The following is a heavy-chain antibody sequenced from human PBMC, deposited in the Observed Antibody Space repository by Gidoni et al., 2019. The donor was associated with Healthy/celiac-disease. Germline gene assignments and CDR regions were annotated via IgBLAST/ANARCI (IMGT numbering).Heavy chain of an antibody. CDR3: ARDGHRGVTDY. CDR1: GGSISSGSYY. CDR2: IYTSGST. Sequence: QVQLQESGPGLVKPSQTLSLTCTVSGGSISSGSYYWSWIRQPAGKGLEWIGRIYTSGSTNYNPSLKSRVTISVDTSKNQFSLKLSSVTAADTAVYYCARDGHRGVTDYWGQGTLVTVSS. V-gene: IGHV4-61*02. D-gene: IGHD3-10*01. J-gene: IGHJ4*02.